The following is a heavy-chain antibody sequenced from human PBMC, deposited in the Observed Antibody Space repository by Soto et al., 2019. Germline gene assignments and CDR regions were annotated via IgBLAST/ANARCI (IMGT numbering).Heavy chain of an antibody. CDR3: TIDQIHSSCWYYSGQFEF. D-gene: IGHD6-19*01. J-gene: IGHJ4*01. CDR2: IKSKTDGDTT. CDR1: GFTFSNAW. V-gene: IGHV3-15*01. Sequence: GESLKISCAASGFTFSNAWMSWVRQAPGKGLEWVGRIKSKTDGDTTDYAAPVKGRFTISRDDSKNTLNLQMNRLKPEDTVVYYCTIDQIHSSCWYYSGQFEFWGQGTLVTVSS.